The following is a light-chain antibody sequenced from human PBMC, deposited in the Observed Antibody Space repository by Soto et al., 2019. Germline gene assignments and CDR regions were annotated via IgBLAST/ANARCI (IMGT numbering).Light chain of an antibody. CDR2: DVS. CDR1: ISDVGGYNS. Sequence: QSVLAQPASVSGSPGQSIAISCAGTISDVGGYNSVSWYQQHPGKAPKLMIYDVSNRPSGVSNRFSGSKSVNTASLTISGLQAEDEADYYYCSFTSSSTTGYVFGTGTRSPS. CDR3: CSFTSSSTTGYV. V-gene: IGLV2-14*03. J-gene: IGLJ1*01.